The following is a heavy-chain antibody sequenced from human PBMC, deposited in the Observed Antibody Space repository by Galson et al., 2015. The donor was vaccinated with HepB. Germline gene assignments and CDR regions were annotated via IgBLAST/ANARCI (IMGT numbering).Heavy chain of an antibody. CDR2: ISAYNGNT. Sequence: SVKVSCKASGYTFTSYAISWVRQAPGQGLEWLGWISAYNGNTDYAQKFQGRVTMTTDTSTSTAYMEVRSLRSDDTAVYYCAIVGKRGIGKVGTTGMLFDPWGQGTLVTVSS. D-gene: IGHD1-26*01. J-gene: IGHJ5*02. CDR1: GYTFTSYA. CDR3: AIVGKRGIGKVGTTGMLFDP. V-gene: IGHV1-18*01.